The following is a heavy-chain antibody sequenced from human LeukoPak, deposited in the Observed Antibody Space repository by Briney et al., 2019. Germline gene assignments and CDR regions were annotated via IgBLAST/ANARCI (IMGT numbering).Heavy chain of an antibody. Sequence: GGSLRLSCAASGFTFSSYEMNWVRQAPGKGLDWLSYISSSGSTIYYADSVKGRFTISRDNAKNSLYLQMNSLRAEDTALYYCARGGYCSSTSCYVDSFDYWGQGTLVTVSS. CDR2: ISSSGSTI. V-gene: IGHV3-48*03. D-gene: IGHD2-2*01. J-gene: IGHJ4*02. CDR1: GFTFSSYE. CDR3: ARGGYCSSTSCYVDSFDY.